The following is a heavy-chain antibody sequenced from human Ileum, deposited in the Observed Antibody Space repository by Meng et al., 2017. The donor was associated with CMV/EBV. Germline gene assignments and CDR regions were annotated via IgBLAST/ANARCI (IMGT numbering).Heavy chain of an antibody. V-gene: IGHV1-2*06. J-gene: IGHJ5*02. CDR2: INPNPRRGGT. Sequence: QEQPGHAGAEGKKPGASVKVSCKASGYIFTGYYLHWVRQAPGHGLEWMGRINPNPRRGGTDYAQKFQGRLAMTRDTSTSIAFMELSSLKSDDTAVYYCARGNSPLSGAAALWSWGQGTLVTVSS. CDR1: GYIFTGYY. D-gene: IGHD6-25*01. CDR3: ARGNSPLSGAAALWS.